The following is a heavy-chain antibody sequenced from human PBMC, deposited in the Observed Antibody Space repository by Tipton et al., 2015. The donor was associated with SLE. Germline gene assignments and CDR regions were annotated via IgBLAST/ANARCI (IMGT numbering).Heavy chain of an antibody. Sequence: QSGAEVKKPGSSVKVSCKASGGTFSSYTISWVRQMPGKGLEWMGRIDPSDSYTNYSPSFQGHVTISADKSISTAYLQWSSLKASDTAMYYCARQSKAGTLDYWGQGTLVTVSS. J-gene: IGHJ4*02. CDR2: IDPSDSYT. CDR1: GGTFSSYT. D-gene: IGHD6-19*01. V-gene: IGHV5-10-1*01. CDR3: ARQSKAGTLDY.